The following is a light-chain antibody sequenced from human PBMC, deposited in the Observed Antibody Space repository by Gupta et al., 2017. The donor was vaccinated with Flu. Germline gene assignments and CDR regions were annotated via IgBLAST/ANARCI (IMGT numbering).Light chain of an antibody. J-gene: IGKJ4*01. CDR1: QSLSSW. CDR2: RAS. V-gene: IGKV1-5*03. Sequence: PATLSVYVGDRVTLTCRASQSLSSWLAWYQQKPGKAPNLLIYRASNMDSGVPSRFSGRGSGTEFTLTISSLQPDDFATYHCQQYDSNPLTFGGGTKVEI. CDR3: QQYDSNPLT.